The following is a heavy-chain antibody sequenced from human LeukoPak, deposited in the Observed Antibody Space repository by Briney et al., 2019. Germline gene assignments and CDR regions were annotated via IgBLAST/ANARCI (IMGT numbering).Heavy chain of an antibody. CDR3: ARVGGHYDSSGYYRTNWFDP. J-gene: IGHJ5*02. D-gene: IGHD3-22*01. CDR1: GGSISSYY. Sequence: SETLSLTCTVSGGSISSYYWSWIRQPPGKGLEWIGYIYYSGSTNYNPSLKSRVTISVDTSKNQFSLKLSSVTAADTGVYYCARVGGHYDSSGYYRTNWFDPWGQGTLVTVSS. V-gene: IGHV4-59*08. CDR2: IYYSGST.